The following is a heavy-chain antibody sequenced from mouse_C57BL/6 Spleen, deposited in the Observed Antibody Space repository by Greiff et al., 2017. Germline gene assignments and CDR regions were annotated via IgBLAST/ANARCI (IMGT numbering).Heavy chain of an antibody. CDR1: GFTFSDYY. Sequence: EVMLVESEGGLVQPGSSMKLSCTASGFTFSDYYMAWVRQVPEKGLEWVANINYDGSSTYYLDSLKSRFIISRDNAKNILYLQMSSLKSEDTATYYCARASGRYFDVWGTGTTVTVSS. CDR2: INYDGSST. J-gene: IGHJ1*03. D-gene: IGHD3-1*01. CDR3: ARASGRYFDV. V-gene: IGHV5-16*01.